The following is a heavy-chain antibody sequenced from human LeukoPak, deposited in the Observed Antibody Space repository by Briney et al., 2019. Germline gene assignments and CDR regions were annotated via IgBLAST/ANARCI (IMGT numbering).Heavy chain of an antibody. CDR3: ARDRRAGSGWKVIYY. D-gene: IGHD6-19*01. CDR1: GFTSSSYW. J-gene: IGHJ4*02. V-gene: IGHV3-7*03. Sequence: GGSLRLSCAASGFTSSSYWMSWVRQAPGKGLEWVANIKQDGSEKYYVASVKGRFTISRDNAKNSLYLQMNSLRAEDTAVYYCARDRRAGSGWKVIYYWGQGTLVTVSS. CDR2: IKQDGSEK.